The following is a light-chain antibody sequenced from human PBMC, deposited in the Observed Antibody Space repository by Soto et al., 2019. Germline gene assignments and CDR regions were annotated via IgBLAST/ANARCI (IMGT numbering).Light chain of an antibody. CDR3: QQYGSSPQT. CDR2: GAS. V-gene: IGKV3-20*01. Sequence: EIVLTQSPGTLSLSPGERATLSCRASQSVSSSYLAWYQQKPGQAPRLLIYGASSRATGIPDRFSGSGSGTDFTLTISRLEPEDSAVYYCQQYGSSPQTFGHGTKLEIK. J-gene: IGKJ2*01. CDR1: QSVSSSY.